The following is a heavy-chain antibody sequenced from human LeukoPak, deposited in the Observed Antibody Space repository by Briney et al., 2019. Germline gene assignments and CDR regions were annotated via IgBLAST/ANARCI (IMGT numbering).Heavy chain of an antibody. J-gene: IGHJ4*02. V-gene: IGHV3-30*02. CDR1: GFTFNSYG. CDR3: ARGATYSSSSPDY. Sequence: GGSLRLSCAASGFTFNSYGMHWVRQAPGKGLEWVAFIQFDGSNEYFGDSVKGRFTIPRDNFKNTLYLQMNSLRAEDTAVYYCARGATYSSSSPDYWGQGTLVTVSS. D-gene: IGHD6-6*01. CDR2: IQFDGSNE.